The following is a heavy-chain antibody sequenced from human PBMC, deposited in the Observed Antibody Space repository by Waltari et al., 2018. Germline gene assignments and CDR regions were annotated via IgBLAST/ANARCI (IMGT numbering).Heavy chain of an antibody. CDR3: ARDVAMVGY. Sequence: EVQLVESGGGLVQPGRSLRLSCAASGFTFDDYAMHWVRQAPGKGLEWVSGISWNSGSIGYADSVKGRFTISRDNSKNTLYLQMNSLRAEDTAVYYCARDVAMVGYWGQGTLVTVSS. CDR1: GFTFDDYA. V-gene: IGHV3-9*01. J-gene: IGHJ4*02. D-gene: IGHD5-18*01. CDR2: ISWNSGSI.